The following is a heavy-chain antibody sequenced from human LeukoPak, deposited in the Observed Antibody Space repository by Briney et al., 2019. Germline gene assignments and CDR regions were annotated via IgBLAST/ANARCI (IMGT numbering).Heavy chain of an antibody. CDR2: ISSSSSYI. V-gene: IGHV3-21*04. CDR1: GFTFSSYS. J-gene: IGHJ3*02. Sequence: GGSLRLSCAASGFTFSSYSMNWVRQAPGKGLEWVSSISSSSSYIYYADSVKGRFTISRDNSKNTLYLQMSSLRAEDTAVYYCAKSDTKGYFWSGYLNAFDIWGQGTMVTVSS. D-gene: IGHD3-3*01. CDR3: AKSDTKGYFWSGYLNAFDI.